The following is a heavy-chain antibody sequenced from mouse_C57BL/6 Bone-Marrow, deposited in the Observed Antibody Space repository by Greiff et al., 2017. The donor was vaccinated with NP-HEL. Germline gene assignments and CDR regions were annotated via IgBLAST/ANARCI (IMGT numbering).Heavy chain of an antibody. CDR3: ARYYGSSYYIDY. D-gene: IGHD1-1*01. CDR1: GYAFSSYW. J-gene: IGHJ2*01. CDR2: IYPGDGDT. V-gene: IGHV1-80*01. Sequence: VQLQESGAELVKPGASVKISCKASGYAFSSYWMNWVKQRPGKGLEWIGQIYPGDGDTNYNGKFKGKATLTADKSSSTAYMQLSSLTSEDSAVYFCARYYGSSYYIDYWGQGTTLTVSS.